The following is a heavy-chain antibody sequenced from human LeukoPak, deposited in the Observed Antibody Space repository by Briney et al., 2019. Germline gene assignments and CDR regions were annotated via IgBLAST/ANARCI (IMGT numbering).Heavy chain of an antibody. CDR3: AREEYDSSGDYGMDV. J-gene: IGHJ6*02. CDR1: GFTVSSKY. V-gene: IGHV3-66*01. Sequence: PGGSLRLSCAASGFTVSSKYMNWVRQAPGKGLEWVSVIYSGGSTYYADSVKGRFTISRDNSKNTLYLQMNSLRAEDTAVYYCAREEYDSSGDYGMDVWGQGTTVTVSS. CDR2: IYSGGST. D-gene: IGHD3-22*01.